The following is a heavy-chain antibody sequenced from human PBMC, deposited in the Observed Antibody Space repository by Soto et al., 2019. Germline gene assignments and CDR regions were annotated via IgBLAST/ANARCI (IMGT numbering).Heavy chain of an antibody. CDR1: GFTFSSYA. CDR2: ISSNGGST. CDR3: VKPGSYSYYFDY. D-gene: IGHD1-26*01. Sequence: EVQLLESGGGLVQPGGSLRLSCSASGFTFSSYAMHWVRQAPGKGLEYVSAISSNGGSTYYADSVKGRLTIFRHNSQNTLHLQMSRLRAEDTAVYYSVKPGSYSYYFDYWGQGTLVTVSS. J-gene: IGHJ4*02. V-gene: IGHV3-64D*06.